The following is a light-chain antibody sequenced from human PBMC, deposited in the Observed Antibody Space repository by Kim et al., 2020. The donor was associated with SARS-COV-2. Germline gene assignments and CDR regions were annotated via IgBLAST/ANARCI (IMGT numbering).Light chain of an antibody. Sequence: EIVLTQSPGTLSVSPGETATLSCRASQSVSDNLAWYQQKPGQAPRLLIYAASTRATGVPARFSGSGSGTEFTLTISSLQSEDFAVYFCPQYRCLLPGRTFRQETKV. CDR3: PQYRCLLPGRT. CDR1: QSVSDN. J-gene: IGKJ2*02. CDR2: AAS. V-gene: IGKV3-15*01.